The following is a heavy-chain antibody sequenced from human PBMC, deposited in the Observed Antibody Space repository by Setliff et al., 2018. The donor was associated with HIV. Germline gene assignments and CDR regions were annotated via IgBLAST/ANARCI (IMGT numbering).Heavy chain of an antibody. Sequence: GSLRLSCAASGFMFGVDWMSWIRQPPGKGLEWIGYIYYSGSTNYNPSLKSRVTISVDTSKNQFSLKLSSVTAADTAVYYCARGMLRSSWYAHHDAFDIRGQGTMVTVSS. J-gene: IGHJ3*02. CDR1: GFMFGVDW. CDR2: IYYSGST. V-gene: IGHV4-59*01. D-gene: IGHD6-13*01. CDR3: ARGMLRSSWYAHHDAFDI.